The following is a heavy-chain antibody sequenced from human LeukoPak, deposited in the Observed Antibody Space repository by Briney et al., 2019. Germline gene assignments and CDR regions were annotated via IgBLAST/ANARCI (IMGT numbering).Heavy chain of an antibody. CDR1: GASFSYDY. Sequence: SETLSLTCAVYGASFSYDYWRWIRQAPGKGLEWIGEINHSGTITYNPSLKSRVTISAEKSKSQFSLRLTSVTAADTAVYYCAKGVWAPRFDSWGQGTLVTVSS. CDR2: INHSGTI. J-gene: IGHJ5*01. CDR3: AKGVWAPRFDS. D-gene: IGHD2-8*01. V-gene: IGHV4-34*01.